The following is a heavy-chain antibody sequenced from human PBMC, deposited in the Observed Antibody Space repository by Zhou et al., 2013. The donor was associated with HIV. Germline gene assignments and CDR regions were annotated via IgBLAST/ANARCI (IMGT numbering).Heavy chain of an antibody. V-gene: IGHV1-69*05. CDR1: GGSFTSYG. J-gene: IGHJ4*02. D-gene: IGHD4-4*01. CDR2: IIPIFGRR. Sequence: QVQLVQSGAEVKKPGSSVKVSCKASGGSFTSYGISWVRQAPGQGPEWMGGIIPIFGRRNYAQKFQGRVTITTDESTSTAYMELNSLTSEDTAVYYCARNSNYGHFDYWGQGTLVTVSS. CDR3: ARNSNYGHFDY.